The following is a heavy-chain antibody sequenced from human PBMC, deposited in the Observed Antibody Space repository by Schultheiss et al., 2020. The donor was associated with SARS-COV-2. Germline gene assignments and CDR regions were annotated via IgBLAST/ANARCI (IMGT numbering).Heavy chain of an antibody. D-gene: IGHD2-15*01. J-gene: IGHJ5*02. V-gene: IGHV6-1*01. Sequence: SQTLSLTCAISGDSVSSNSAAWNWIRQSPSRGLEWLGRTYYRSKWYNDYAVSVKSRITINPDTSKNQFSLQLNSVTPEDTAVYYCAKDRLRTVVVVAAGHNWFDPWGQGTLVTVSS. CDR1: GDSVSSNSAA. CDR3: AKDRLRTVVVVAAGHNWFDP. CDR2: TYYRSKWYN.